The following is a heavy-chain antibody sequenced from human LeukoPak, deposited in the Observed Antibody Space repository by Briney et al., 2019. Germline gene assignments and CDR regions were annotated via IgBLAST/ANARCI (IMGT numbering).Heavy chain of an antibody. D-gene: IGHD6-19*01. J-gene: IGHJ4*02. V-gene: IGHV3-21*04. CDR2: ITSSSSHI. CDR3: ARRSGIAVAGASDY. Sequence: GGSLRLSCAASGFTFSSYNMNWVRQAPGKGLEWVSSITSSSSHIYYADSVKGRFTISRDNSKNTLYLQMNSLRAEDTAVYYCARRSGIAVAGASDYWGQGTLVTVSS. CDR1: GFTFSSYN.